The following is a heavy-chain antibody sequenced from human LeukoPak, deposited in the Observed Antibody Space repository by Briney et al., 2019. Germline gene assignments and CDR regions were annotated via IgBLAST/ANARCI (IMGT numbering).Heavy chain of an antibody. J-gene: IGHJ5*02. CDR2: IRQDGSEK. D-gene: IGHD3-10*01. V-gene: IGHV3-7*05. CDR1: GFIFSTYW. Sequence: GGSLRLSCAASGFIFSTYWMSWVRQAPGKGLEWVANIRQDGSEKFHVDSVKGRFTISRDNAKNSLYLQMNSLRAEDTAVYYCAKDRVTLNWFDPWGQGTLVTVSS. CDR3: AKDRVTLNWFDP.